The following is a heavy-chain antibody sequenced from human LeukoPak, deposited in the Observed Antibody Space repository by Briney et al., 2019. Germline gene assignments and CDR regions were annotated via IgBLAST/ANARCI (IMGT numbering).Heavy chain of an antibody. Sequence: PGGSLRLSCAASGFTFSSYEMNWVRQAPGKGLEWVSYISSSGSTIYYADSVKGRFTISRDNAKNSLYLQMNSLRAEDTAVYYCASVLTDSSSWTPFDYWGQGTLVTVSS. D-gene: IGHD6-13*01. CDR2: ISSSGSTI. V-gene: IGHV3-48*03. CDR1: GFTFSSYE. J-gene: IGHJ4*02. CDR3: ASVLTDSSSWTPFDY.